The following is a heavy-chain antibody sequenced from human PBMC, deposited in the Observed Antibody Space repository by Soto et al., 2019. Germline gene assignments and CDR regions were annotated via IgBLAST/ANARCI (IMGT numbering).Heavy chain of an antibody. CDR2: INPTSGGT. CDR3: ARDPDYGDYWGYFFDS. V-gene: IGHV1-2*02. J-gene: IGHJ4*02. Sequence: ASVKVSCKTSGYTFAAYYIHWIRQAPGQGLEWMGWINPTSGGTVYAQNFQDRVTMTRDTSISAAYMELRRLNPDDTAVYYCARDPDYGDYWGYFFDSWGQGTPVTVSS. CDR1: GYTFAAYY. D-gene: IGHD4-17*01.